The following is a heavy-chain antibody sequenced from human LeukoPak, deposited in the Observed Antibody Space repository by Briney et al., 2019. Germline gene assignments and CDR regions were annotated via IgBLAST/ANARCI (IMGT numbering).Heavy chain of an antibody. Sequence: SETLSLTCAVSGYSISSSNWWGWIRQPPGKGLEWIGYIYYSGSTDYNPSLKSRVTMSVDTSKNQFSLKLSSVTALDTAVYYCARMAPPDYWGQGTLVTVSS. CDR2: IYYSGST. CDR1: GYSISSSNW. V-gene: IGHV4-28*06. J-gene: IGHJ4*02. CDR3: ARMAPPDY.